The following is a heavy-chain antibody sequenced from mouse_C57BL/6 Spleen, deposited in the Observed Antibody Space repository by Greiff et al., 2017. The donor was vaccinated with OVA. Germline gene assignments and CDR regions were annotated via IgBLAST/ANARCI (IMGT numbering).Heavy chain of an antibody. V-gene: IGHV1-26*01. CDR2: INPNNGGT. Sequence: EVQLQQSGPELVKPGASVKISCKASGYTFTDYYMNWVKQSHGKSLEWIGDINPNNGGTSYNQKFKGKATLTVDKSSSTAYMELRSLTSEDSAVYYCARRDFAARGYFDVWGTGTTVTVSS. J-gene: IGHJ1*03. CDR1: GYTFTDYY. D-gene: IGHD3-3*01. CDR3: ARRDFAARGYFDV.